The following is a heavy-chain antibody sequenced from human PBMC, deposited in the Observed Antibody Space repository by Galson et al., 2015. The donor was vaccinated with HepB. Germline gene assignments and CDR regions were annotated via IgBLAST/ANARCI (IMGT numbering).Heavy chain of an antibody. CDR3: AKGFYIPSSAAFDM. D-gene: IGHD3-10*01. V-gene: IGHV3-23*01. CDR1: GLTFSSYA. J-gene: IGHJ3*02. CDR2: ISGSGANT. Sequence: SLRLSCAASGLTFSSYAMNWVRQAPGKGLEWVSGISGSGANTYYADSVKGRFTISRDNSKNTLFLQMNSLRAEDTAVYYCAKGFYIPSSAAFDMWGQGTPVTVSS.